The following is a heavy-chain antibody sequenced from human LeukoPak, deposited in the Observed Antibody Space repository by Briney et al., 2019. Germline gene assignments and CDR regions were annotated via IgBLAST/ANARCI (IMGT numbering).Heavy chain of an antibody. Sequence: GRSLRLSCAASGFTFASYAMHWVRQAPGRGLEWVAVMSFDGTHKYYADSVKGRFTISRDNSKNTLYLQMNSLRDEDTALYYCARCSGYGMDVWGQGTTVTVSS. J-gene: IGHJ6*02. CDR3: ARCSGYGMDV. V-gene: IGHV3-30-3*01. CDR2: MSFDGTHK. D-gene: IGHD3-10*02. CDR1: GFTFASYA.